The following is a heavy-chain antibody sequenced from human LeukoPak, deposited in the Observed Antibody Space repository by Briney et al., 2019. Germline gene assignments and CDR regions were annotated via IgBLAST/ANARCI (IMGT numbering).Heavy chain of an antibody. J-gene: IGHJ4*02. D-gene: IGHD3-16*02. CDR3: AKFTFGGVIAFDY. CDR1: GFTFNSYA. V-gene: IGHV3-23*01. Sequence: GGSLRLSCAASGFTFNSYAMSWVHQAPGKGLEWVSAISGSGGSTYYADSVKGRFTISRDNSKNTLYLQMNSLRAEDTAVYYCAKFTFGGVIAFDYWGQGTLVTVSS. CDR2: ISGSGGST.